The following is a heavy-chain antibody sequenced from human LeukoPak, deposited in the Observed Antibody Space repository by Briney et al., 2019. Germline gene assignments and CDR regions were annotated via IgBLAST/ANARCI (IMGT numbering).Heavy chain of an antibody. CDR2: ISSSSYI. J-gene: IGHJ3*02. CDR3: ARVGQLEGAFDI. Sequence: AGGSLRLSCAASGFTFSSYSMNWVRQAPGKGLEWVSSISSSSYIYYADSVKGRFTISRDNAKNSLYLQMNSLRAEDTAVYYCARVGQLEGAFDIWGQGTMVTVSS. D-gene: IGHD6-6*01. CDR1: GFTFSSYS. V-gene: IGHV3-21*01.